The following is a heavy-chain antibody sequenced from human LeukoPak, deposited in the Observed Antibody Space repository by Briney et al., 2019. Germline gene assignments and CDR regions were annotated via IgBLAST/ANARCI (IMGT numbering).Heavy chain of an antibody. Sequence: SETLSLTCAVYGGSFSGYYWSWIRQPPGKGLEWIGEINHSGSTNYNPSLKSRVTISVDTSKNQFPLKLSSVTAADTAVYYCARRSSSWYRNYYFDYWGQGTLVTVSS. J-gene: IGHJ4*02. CDR3: ARRSSSWYRNYYFDY. V-gene: IGHV4-34*01. D-gene: IGHD6-13*01. CDR1: GGSFSGYY. CDR2: INHSGST.